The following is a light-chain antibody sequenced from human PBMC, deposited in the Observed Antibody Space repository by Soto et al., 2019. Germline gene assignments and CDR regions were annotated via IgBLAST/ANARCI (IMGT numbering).Light chain of an antibody. V-gene: IGLV2-14*01. CDR1: SSDVGGFNY. Sequence: QSALTQPASVSGSPGQSITISCTGTSSDVGGFNYVSWYQQHPGKAPKLLIYEVRNRPSGISNRFSGSKSGNTASLTISGLRAEDEADYYCSSYTSSSSYVFGTGTKLTV. CDR3: SSYTSSSSYV. CDR2: EVR. J-gene: IGLJ1*01.